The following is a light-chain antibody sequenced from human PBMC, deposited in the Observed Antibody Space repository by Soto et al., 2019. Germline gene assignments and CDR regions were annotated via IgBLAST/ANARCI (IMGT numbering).Light chain of an antibody. Sequence: QSVLTQPASVSGSPGQSITISCTGTSSDVGGYNDVSWYQQHPGKAPKLMIYEVSNRPSGVSNRFSVSESGNTASLTISGLQAEDEADYYCSSYTSSSTPYVFGTGTKVTVL. CDR3: SSYTSSSTPYV. CDR2: EVS. J-gene: IGLJ1*01. V-gene: IGLV2-14*01. CDR1: SSDVGGYND.